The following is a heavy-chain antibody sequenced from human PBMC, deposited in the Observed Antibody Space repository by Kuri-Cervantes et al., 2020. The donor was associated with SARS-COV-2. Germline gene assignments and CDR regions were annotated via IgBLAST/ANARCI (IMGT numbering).Heavy chain of an antibody. J-gene: IGHJ4*02. Sequence: GESLKISCVASQFNFDNNAMTWVRQAPGKGLEWVSSTSRSGGTSYYADSVKGRFTISRDNAKNSLYLQMNSLRAEDTAVYYCARLSSSWYLDYWGQGTLVTVSS. V-gene: IGHV3-23*01. CDR3: ARLSSSWYLDY. D-gene: IGHD6-13*01. CDR2: TSRSGGTS. CDR1: QFNFDNNA.